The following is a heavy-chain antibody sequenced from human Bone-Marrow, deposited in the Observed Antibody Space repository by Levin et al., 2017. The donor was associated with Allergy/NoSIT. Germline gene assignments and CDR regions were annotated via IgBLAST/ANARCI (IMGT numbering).Heavy chain of an antibody. V-gene: IGHV1-3*01. Sequence: GESLKISCKASGYTFTSYAMHWVRQAPGQRLEWMGWINAGNGNTKYSQKFQGRVTITRDTSASTAYMELSSLRSEDTAVYYCARDGGYGDYGNYWYFDLWGRGTLVTVSS. D-gene: IGHD4-17*01. J-gene: IGHJ2*01. CDR3: ARDGGYGDYGNYWYFDL. CDR1: GYTFTSYA. CDR2: INAGNGNT.